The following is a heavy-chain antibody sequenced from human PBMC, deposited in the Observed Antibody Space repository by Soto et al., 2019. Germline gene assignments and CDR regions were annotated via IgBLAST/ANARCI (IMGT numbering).Heavy chain of an antibody. J-gene: IGHJ5*02. D-gene: IGHD6-13*01. CDR1: GFSLSTSGVG. Sequence: QITLKESGPPLVKPTQTLTLTCTFSGFSLSTSGVGVGWIRQPPGKALEWLALIYWDDDKRYSPSLKSRLTITKDTSKNHVVHTMTNMDPVDTDTYYCAHRLFSSSWYGGRWFDPWGQGTLVTVSS. V-gene: IGHV2-5*02. CDR3: AHRLFSSSWYGGRWFDP. CDR2: IYWDDDK.